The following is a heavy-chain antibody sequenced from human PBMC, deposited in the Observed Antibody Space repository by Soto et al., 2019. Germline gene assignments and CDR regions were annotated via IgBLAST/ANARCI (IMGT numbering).Heavy chain of an antibody. V-gene: IGHV1-69*01. D-gene: IGHD3-3*01. CDR2: IIPIFGTA. CDR1: GGTFSRYA. J-gene: IGHJ3*02. CDR3: ARDLEAAPRFWTQYAFDI. Sequence: QVQLVQSGAEVKKPGSSVKVSCKASGGTFSRYAIRWERQAPGQGLEWMGGIIPIFGTANYAQKFQGRGTSTADESSSTAYRGLGSVRSDEKAVYYCARDLEAAPRFWTQYAFDIWLQGTMVTVSS.